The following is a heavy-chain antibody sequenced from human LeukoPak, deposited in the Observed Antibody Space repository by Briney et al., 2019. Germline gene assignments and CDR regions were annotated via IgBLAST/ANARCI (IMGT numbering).Heavy chain of an antibody. Sequence: ASVKVSCKASGYTFTSYYMHWVRQAPGQGLEWMGIINPSGGSTSYAQNFQGRVTMTSDTSACTVYMELSSLRSEDTAIYYCARIRDGYNDAYDIWGQGTVVTVPS. D-gene: IGHD5-24*01. CDR1: GYTFTSYY. J-gene: IGHJ3*02. V-gene: IGHV1-46*01. CDR2: INPSGGST. CDR3: ARIRDGYNDAYDI.